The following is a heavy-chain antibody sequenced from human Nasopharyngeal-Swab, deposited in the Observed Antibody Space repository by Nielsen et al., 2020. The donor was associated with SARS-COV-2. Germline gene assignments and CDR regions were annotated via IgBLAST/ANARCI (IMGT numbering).Heavy chain of an antibody. D-gene: IGHD1-26*01. V-gene: IGHV3-30*02. CDR2: IWYDGTNK. J-gene: IGHJ4*02. CDR1: GFIFSNFG. Sequence: GESLKISCGGSGFIFSNFGIHWVRQAPGKGLEWVAFIWYDGTNKYYADSVKGRFTISRDNSKNTVFLQMNSLRVEDTAVYYCTTVAGSYGRFDYWGQGTLVTVSS. CDR3: TTVAGSYGRFDY.